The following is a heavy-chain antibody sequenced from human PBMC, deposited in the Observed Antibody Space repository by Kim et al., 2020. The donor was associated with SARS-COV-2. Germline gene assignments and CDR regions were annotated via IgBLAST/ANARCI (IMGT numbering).Heavy chain of an antibody. CDR3: ARDEGDGYNYKDFDY. D-gene: IGHD5-12*01. Sequence: GGSLRLSCAASGFTFSSYSMNWVRQAPGKGLEWVSYISSSSSTIYYADSVKGRFTISRDNAKNSLYLQMNSLRDEDTAVYYCARDEGDGYNYKDFDYWGQGTLVTVSS. CDR1: GFTFSSYS. J-gene: IGHJ4*02. CDR2: ISSSSSTI. V-gene: IGHV3-48*02.